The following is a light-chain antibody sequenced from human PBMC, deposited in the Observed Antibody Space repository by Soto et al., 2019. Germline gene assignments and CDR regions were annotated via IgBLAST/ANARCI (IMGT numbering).Light chain of an antibody. J-gene: IGLJ1*01. V-gene: IGLV2-14*01. CDR1: SADIGGFYY. Sequence: QSVLTQPASVSGSPGQSITISCTGTSADIGGFYYVSWYQQFPGKAPKLIIYEVNNRPSGVSDRFSGSKSGHTASLTISGLQAEDESDYYCSSYSASGTIFGTGTKSPS. CDR3: SSYSASGTI. CDR2: EVN.